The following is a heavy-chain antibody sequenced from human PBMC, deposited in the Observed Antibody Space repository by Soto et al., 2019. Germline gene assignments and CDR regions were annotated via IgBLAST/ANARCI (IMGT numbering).Heavy chain of an antibody. CDR3: ARGGSVGHDY. Sequence: QVLLVQSGADVKKPGASVRLSCKASGYAFTNFYMHWVRQAPGQGLEWMAMIIPSSGSTVNAQKFQGRVTVTMDTSTATVYMELSNLRSEDTAVYYCARGGSVGHDYWGQGSLFTVTS. V-gene: IGHV1-46*01. CDR2: IIPSSGST. CDR1: GYAFTNFY. J-gene: IGHJ4*02. D-gene: IGHD1-26*01.